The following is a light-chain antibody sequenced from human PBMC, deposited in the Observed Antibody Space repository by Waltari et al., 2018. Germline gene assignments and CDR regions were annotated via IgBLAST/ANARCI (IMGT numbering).Light chain of an antibody. CDR2: LGS. CDR3: MQALQTCRT. CDR1: QSLLHSNGYNY. V-gene: IGKV2-28*01. J-gene: IGKJ2*02. Sequence: DIVMTQSPLSLPVTPGEPASISCRSSQSLLHSNGYNYLDWYLQKPGQSPQLLIYLGSNRASGVPDRFSGSGSGTDFTLKISRVEAEDVGVYYCMQALQTCRTFGQGTKLEIK.